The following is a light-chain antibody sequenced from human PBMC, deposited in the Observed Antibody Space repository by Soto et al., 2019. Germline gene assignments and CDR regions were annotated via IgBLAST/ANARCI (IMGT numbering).Light chain of an antibody. V-gene: IGKV1-9*01. CDR1: QGISSY. J-gene: IGKJ4*01. Sequence: DIQLTQSPSFLSASVGDRVTITCRASQGISSYLAWYQQKPGKAPKLLIYAASTLQSGVPSRFSGSGSGTEFTLTIGSLPPEDFATYYCQQLNSYPLTFGGGTKVELK. CDR3: QQLNSYPLT. CDR2: AAS.